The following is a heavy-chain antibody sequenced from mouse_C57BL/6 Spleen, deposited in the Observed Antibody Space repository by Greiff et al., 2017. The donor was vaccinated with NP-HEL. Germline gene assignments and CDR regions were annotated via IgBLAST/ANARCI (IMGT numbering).Heavy chain of an antibody. CDR2: LDPEDGDT. D-gene: IGHD2-5*01. V-gene: IGHV14-1*01. CDR1: GFNIKDYY. J-gene: IGHJ4*01. Sequence: VQLQQSGAELVRPGASVKLSCTASGFNIKDYYMHWVKQRPEQGLEWIGRLDPEDGDTAYAPKFQGKATMTADTSSNTAYLQLSSLTSEDTAVYYCTTSDYSNVYYAMDYWGQGTSVTVSS. CDR3: TTSDYSNVYYAMDY.